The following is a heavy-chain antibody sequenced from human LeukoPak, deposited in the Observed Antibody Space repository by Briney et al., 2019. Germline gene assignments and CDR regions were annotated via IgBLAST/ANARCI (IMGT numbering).Heavy chain of an antibody. CDR1: GGTFSSYA. CDR3: ASNSRLWFGESTQHYYYYYMDV. CDR2: IIPIFGSA. V-gene: IGHV1-69*06. J-gene: IGHJ6*03. D-gene: IGHD3-10*01. Sequence: SVKVSCKASGGTFSSYAISWVRQAPGQGLEWMGGIIPIFGSANYAQKFQDRVTITADKSTITSYMELDSLRSEDTAVYYCASNSRLWFGESTQHYYYYYMDVWGKGTTVTVSS.